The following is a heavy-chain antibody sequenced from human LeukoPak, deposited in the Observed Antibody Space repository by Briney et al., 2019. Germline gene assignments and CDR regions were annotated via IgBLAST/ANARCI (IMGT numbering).Heavy chain of an antibody. J-gene: IGHJ4*02. D-gene: IGHD3-10*01. CDR2: IYYSGST. Sequence: SETLSLTCTVSGGSISSGGYYWSWIRQHPGKGLEWIGYIYYSGSTYYNPSLKSRVTISVDTSKNQFSLKLSSVTTADTAVYYCARDVDYYGSGGLDYWGQGTLVTVSS. V-gene: IGHV4-31*03. CDR1: GGSISSGGYY. CDR3: ARDVDYYGSGGLDY.